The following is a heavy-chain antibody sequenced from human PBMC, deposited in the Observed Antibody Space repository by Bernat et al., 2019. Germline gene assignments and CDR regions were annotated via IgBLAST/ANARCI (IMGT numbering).Heavy chain of an antibody. CDR3: ARGHASGSFRIDT. J-gene: IGHJ5*02. CDR1: GLTFSNYA. CDR2: TSFEESSI. V-gene: IGHV3-30*10. Sequence: QVHLEESGGGVVQPGRSLRLSCAASGLTFSNYAMHWVRQAPGKGLEWVAFTSFEESSIHYTDSVEGRFTISRDNSKNTVYLQMNSLRTEDTAVYFCARGHASGSFRIDTWGQGTLVTVSS. D-gene: IGHD3-10*01.